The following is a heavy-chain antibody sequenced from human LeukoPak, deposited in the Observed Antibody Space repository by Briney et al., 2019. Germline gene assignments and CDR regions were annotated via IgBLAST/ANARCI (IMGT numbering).Heavy chain of an antibody. CDR3: ATLLGIQLRFT. CDR2: ISGSGGST. D-gene: IGHD5-24*01. V-gene: IGHV3-23*01. CDR1: GFTFSSYA. J-gene: IGHJ5*02. Sequence: PGGSLRLSCAASGFTFSSYAMSWVRQAPGKGLEWVSGISGSGGSTYYADSVKGRFTISRDNSKNTLYLQMNSLRAEDTAVYYCATLLGIQLRFTWGQGTLVTVSS.